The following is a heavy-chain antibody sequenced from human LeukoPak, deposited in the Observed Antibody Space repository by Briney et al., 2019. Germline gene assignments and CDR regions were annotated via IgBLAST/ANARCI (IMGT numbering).Heavy chain of an antibody. CDR1: DDSITMYY. V-gene: IGHV4-59*01. CDR3: ARVTGYMIEDYFEY. CDR2: VDHTGST. J-gene: IGHJ4*02. D-gene: IGHD3-22*01. Sequence: SETLSLTCSVSDDSITMYYCTWIRQPPGKGLEWIGYVDHTGSTNFNPSLNGRVSISRETSKNLFSLRLWSVTAAGTAVYYCARVTGYMIEDYFEYWGQGTLVNVSS.